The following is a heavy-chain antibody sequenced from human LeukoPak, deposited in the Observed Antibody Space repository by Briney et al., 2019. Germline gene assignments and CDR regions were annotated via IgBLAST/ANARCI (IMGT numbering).Heavy chain of an antibody. D-gene: IGHD4-17*01. Sequence: SETLSLTCTVSGGSISSGGYYWSWIRQHPGKGLEWIGYIYYSGSTYYNPSLKSRVTISVDTSKNQFSLKLSSVTAADTAVYYCARWVGAVYYYMDVWGKGTTVTVSS. CDR1: GGSISSGGYY. J-gene: IGHJ6*03. CDR2: IYYSGST. V-gene: IGHV4-31*03. CDR3: ARWVGAVYYYMDV.